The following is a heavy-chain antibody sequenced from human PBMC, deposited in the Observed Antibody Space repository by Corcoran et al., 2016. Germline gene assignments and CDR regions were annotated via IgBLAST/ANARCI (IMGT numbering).Heavy chain of an antibody. J-gene: IGHJ4*02. V-gene: IGHV1-2*04. Sequence: QVQLVQSGAEVKKPGASVKVSCKASGYTFTGYYMHWVRQAPGQGLEWMGWINPNSGGTNNAQKFPGWVTMTRDTFISTAYMELSRLRSDDTAVDYCARVCGYCSSTSFDYWGQGTVVTVTS. CDR3: ARVCGYCSSTSFDY. CDR1: GYTFTGYY. CDR2: INPNSGGT. D-gene: IGHD2-2*01.